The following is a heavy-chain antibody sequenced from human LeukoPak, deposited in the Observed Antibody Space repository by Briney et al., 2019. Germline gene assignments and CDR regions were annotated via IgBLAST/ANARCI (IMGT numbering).Heavy chain of an antibody. CDR1: GGSFSGYY. Sequence: KPSETLSLTCAVYGGSFSGYYWSWIRQPPGKGLEWIGEINHSGSTNYNPSLKSRVTISVDTSKNQFSLKLSSVTAADTAVYYCARVCDYWGQGTPVTLSS. CDR2: INHSGST. CDR3: ARVCDY. J-gene: IGHJ4*02. V-gene: IGHV4-34*01.